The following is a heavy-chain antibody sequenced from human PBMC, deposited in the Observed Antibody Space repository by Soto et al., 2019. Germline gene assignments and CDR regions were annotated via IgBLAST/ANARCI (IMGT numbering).Heavy chain of an antibody. V-gene: IGHV4-39*01. J-gene: IGHJ4*02. D-gene: IGHD3-10*02. Sequence: PSETLSLTCTVSGGSISSSSYYWGWIRQPPGKGLEWIGSIYYSGSTYYNPSLKSRVTISVDTSKNQFSLKLSSVTAADTAVYYCARHVRSNSENFDYWGQGTLVTVSS. CDR1: GGSISSSSYY. CDR3: ARHVRSNSENFDY. CDR2: IYYSGST.